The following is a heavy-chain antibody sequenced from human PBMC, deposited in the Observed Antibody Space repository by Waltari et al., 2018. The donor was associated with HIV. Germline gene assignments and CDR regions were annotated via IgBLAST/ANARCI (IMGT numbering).Heavy chain of an antibody. CDR2: INHTGRT. V-gene: IGHV4-34*01. CDR3: ARGYYYDGSPLPSDY. CDR1: GRSFSSYY. D-gene: IGHD3-22*01. J-gene: IGHJ4*02. Sequence: QMQLQQWGAGLLKSSETLSLPCAVYGRSFSSYYWTWIRQPPGKGLEWIGEINHTGRTNYNPSLKSRVTISVDTSKNQFSLNVTSVTAADTAVYYCARGYYYDGSPLPSDYWGQGTLVTVSS.